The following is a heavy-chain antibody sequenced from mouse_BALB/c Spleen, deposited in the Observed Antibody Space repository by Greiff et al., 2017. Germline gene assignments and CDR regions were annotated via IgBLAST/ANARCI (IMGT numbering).Heavy chain of an antibody. Sequence: EVKVVESGGDLVKPGGSLKLSCAASGFTFSSYGMSWVRQTPDKRLEWVATISSGGSYTYYPDSVKGRFTISRDNAKNTLYLQMSSLKSEDTAMYYCARSGYYVFDYWGQGTTLTVSS. CDR3: ARSGYYVFDY. CDR1: GFTFSSYG. D-gene: IGHD2-3*01. CDR2: ISSGGSYT. V-gene: IGHV5-6*01. J-gene: IGHJ2*01.